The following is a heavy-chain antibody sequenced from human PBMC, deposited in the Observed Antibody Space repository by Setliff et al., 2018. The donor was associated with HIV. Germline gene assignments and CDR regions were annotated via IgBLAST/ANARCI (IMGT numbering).Heavy chain of an antibody. CDR2: IKQDGSEK. Sequence: GGSLRLSCAASGFTFSSAWMSWVRQAPGKGLEWVAKIKQDGSEKYYVDSVKGRFTISRDNAKNSLYLQMNSLRAEDTAVYYCARESYNYGYNDWGQGTLVTVSS. CDR3: ARESYNYGYND. CDR1: GFTFSSAW. D-gene: IGHD5-18*01. J-gene: IGHJ4*02. V-gene: IGHV3-7*01.